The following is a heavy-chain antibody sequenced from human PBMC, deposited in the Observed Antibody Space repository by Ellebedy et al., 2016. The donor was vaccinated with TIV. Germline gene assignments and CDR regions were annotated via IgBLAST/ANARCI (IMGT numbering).Heavy chain of an antibody. V-gene: IGHV3-30*04. J-gene: IGHJ4*02. Sequence: GESLKISCAASGFTFSSYVMHWVRQAPGEGLEWVSLILHDGSNEWYADSVKGRFTISRDNSKNTLYLQMDSLRAEDTAVYYCAREYVGSFHSGDYWGQGTLVRVSS. D-gene: IGHD1-26*01. CDR2: ILHDGSNE. CDR1: GFTFSSYV. CDR3: AREYVGSFHSGDY.